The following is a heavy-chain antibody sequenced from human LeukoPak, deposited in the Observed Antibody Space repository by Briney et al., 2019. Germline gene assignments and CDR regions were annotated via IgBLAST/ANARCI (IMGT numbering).Heavy chain of an antibody. Sequence: GGSLILSCAASGFTFDDYGMSWVRQAPGKGLEWVSGINWNCGSTGYADSVKGRFTISRDNAKNSLYLQMNRLRAEDTALYYCARDRDYYGSGSYYRTYYFDYWGQGTLVTVSS. CDR1: GFTFDDYG. J-gene: IGHJ4*02. V-gene: IGHV3-20*04. CDR3: ARDRDYYGSGSYYRTYYFDY. D-gene: IGHD3-10*01. CDR2: INWNCGST.